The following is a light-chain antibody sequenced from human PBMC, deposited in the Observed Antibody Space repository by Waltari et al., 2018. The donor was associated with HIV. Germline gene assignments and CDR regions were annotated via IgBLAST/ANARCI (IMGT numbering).Light chain of an antibody. CDR1: SSDVGGYIY. CDR2: DVS. J-gene: IGLJ3*02. V-gene: IGLV2-14*01. CDR3: SSYTSSSTPWV. Sequence: QSALTQPASVSGSPGQSITISCTGTSSDVGGYIYVSWYQQHPGKAPKLMIYDVSNRPSGFSKRFSGSKSGNTASLTISGLQAEDEADYYCSSYTSSSTPWVFGGGTKLTVL.